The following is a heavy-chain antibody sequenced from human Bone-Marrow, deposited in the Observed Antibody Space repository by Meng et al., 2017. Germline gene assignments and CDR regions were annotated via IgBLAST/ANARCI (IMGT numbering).Heavy chain of an antibody. J-gene: IGHJ4*02. CDR3: TKVHGEGYSSH. CDR1: GGSISTEY. Sequence: GSLRLSCTVPGGSISTEYWSWIRQSPGKGLEWIGYIHYSGSTRYNPSLKSRVTISIDTSKNQFSLRLSTGTAADTAVYYCTKVHGEGYSSHWGQGTLVTVSS. D-gene: IGHD5-24*01. CDR2: IHYSGST. V-gene: IGHV4-59*01.